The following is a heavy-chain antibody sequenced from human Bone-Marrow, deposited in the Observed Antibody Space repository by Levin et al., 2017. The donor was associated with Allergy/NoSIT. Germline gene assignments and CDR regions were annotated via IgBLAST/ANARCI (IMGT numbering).Heavy chain of an antibody. J-gene: IGHJ3*02. CDR1: GFTFNKYG. D-gene: IGHD1-1*01. V-gene: IGHV3-33*01. Sequence: QTGGSLRLSCAVSGFTFNKYGMHWVRQAPGKGLEWVAVIWYDGNNQYYAESVRGRFTITRDNSKNTLFLQMNSLRAEDTALYFCARDRGTTGRKGIDMWGQGTVVTVSA. CDR3: ARDRGTTGRKGIDM. CDR2: IWYDGNNQ.